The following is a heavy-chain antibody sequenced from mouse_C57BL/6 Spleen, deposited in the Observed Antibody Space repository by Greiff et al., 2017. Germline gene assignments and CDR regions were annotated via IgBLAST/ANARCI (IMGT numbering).Heavy chain of an antibody. D-gene: IGHD1-1*01. J-gene: IGHJ3*01. V-gene: IGHV1-82*01. CDR2: IYPGDGDT. Sequence: QVQLQQSGPELVKPGASVKISCKASGYAFSSSWMNWVKQRPGKGLEWIGRIYPGDGDTNYNGKFKGKATLTADKSSSTAYMQLSSLTSEDSAVYFCARGVYGSSYVWFAYWGQGTLVTVSA. CDR3: ARGVYGSSYVWFAY. CDR1: GYAFSSSW.